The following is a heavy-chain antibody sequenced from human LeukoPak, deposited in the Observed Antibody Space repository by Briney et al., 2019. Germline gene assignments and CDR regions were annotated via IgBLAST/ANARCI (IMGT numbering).Heavy chain of an antibody. D-gene: IGHD3/OR15-3a*01. Sequence: PAGSLRLSCAASEFTFRNYEINWVRQAPAKGLELVSYISSSGRAIYYPDSVTGRFTMSRDNANNSVYLQMDSLSAEDTAVYYCVRVMIYYMDVWGRGTTVTVSS. CDR1: EFTFRNYE. V-gene: IGHV3-48*03. J-gene: IGHJ6*03. CDR2: ISSSGRAI. CDR3: VRVMIYYMDV.